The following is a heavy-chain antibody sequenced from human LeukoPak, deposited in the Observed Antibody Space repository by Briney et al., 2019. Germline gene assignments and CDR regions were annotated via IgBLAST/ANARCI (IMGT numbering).Heavy chain of an antibody. CDR1: GGSISSSSYY. D-gene: IGHD3-10*01. CDR3: ASRITMLRGVISGDY. V-gene: IGHV4-39*07. J-gene: IGHJ4*02. CDR2: MYYLGST. Sequence: PSETLSLTCTVSGGSISSSSYYWGWIRQPPGKGLEWIGGMYYLGSTYYNPSLKSRVTISVDTSKNQFSLKLSSVTAADTAVYYCASRITMLRGVISGDYWGQGTLVTVSS.